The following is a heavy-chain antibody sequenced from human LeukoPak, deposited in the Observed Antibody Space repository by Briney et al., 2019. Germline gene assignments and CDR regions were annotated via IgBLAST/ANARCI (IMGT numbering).Heavy chain of an antibody. CDR2: IYYSGST. J-gene: IGHJ4*02. D-gene: IGHD6-6*01. V-gene: IGHV4-39*01. Sequence: SETLSLTCTVSGGSISSSSYYWGWLRQPPGKGLEWIGSIYYSGSTYYNPSLKSRVTISVDTSKNQFSLKLSSVTAADTAVYYCARPLRSGYSSSYYFDYWGQGTLVTVSS. CDR3: ARPLRSGYSSSYYFDY. CDR1: GGSISSSSYY.